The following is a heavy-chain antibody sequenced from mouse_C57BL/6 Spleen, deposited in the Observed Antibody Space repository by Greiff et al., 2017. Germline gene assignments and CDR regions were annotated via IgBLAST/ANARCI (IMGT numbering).Heavy chain of an antibody. CDR1: GFSLTSYG. V-gene: IGHV2-6*01. CDR2: IWGVGST. J-gene: IGHJ3*01. Sequence: VNVVESGPGLVAPSQRLSITCTVSGFSLTSYGVDWVSQSPGKGLEWLGVIWGVGSTNYYSAINSRLSISKDNSKIQVFLKMNSLQTDDTAMYYCASGRPWFAYWGQGTLVTVSA. CDR3: ASGRPWFAY.